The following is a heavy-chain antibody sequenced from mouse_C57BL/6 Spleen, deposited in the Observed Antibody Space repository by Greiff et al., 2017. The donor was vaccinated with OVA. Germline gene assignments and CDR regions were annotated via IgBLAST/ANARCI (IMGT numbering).Heavy chain of an antibody. Sequence: QVQLKQPGAELVKPGASVKLSCKASGYTFTSYWMQWVKQRPGQGLEWIGEIDPSDSYTNYNQKFKGKATLTVDTSSSTAYMQLSSLTSEDSAVYYCARWGTAQATVAYWGQGTLVTVSA. CDR1: GYTFTSYW. J-gene: IGHJ3*01. CDR3: ARWGTAQATVAY. V-gene: IGHV1-50*01. D-gene: IGHD3-2*02. CDR2: IDPSDSYT.